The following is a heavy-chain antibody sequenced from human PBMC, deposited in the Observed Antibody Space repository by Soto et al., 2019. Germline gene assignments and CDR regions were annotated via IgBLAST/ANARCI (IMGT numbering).Heavy chain of an antibody. CDR3: ARVRVRHYYTLGSSAFFDY. D-gene: IGHD3-10*01. J-gene: IGHJ4*02. CDR1: GYTFTSYD. Sequence: QVQLVQSGAEVKKPGASVKVSCKTSGYTFTSYDINWVRQATGQGLEWMAWMNPNNGDTAYAPKFQGRVTLTKNTSSSTTYMGLSSLTSEDTAVYYCARVRVRHYYTLGSSAFFDYWGQGPLVTVSS. CDR2: MNPNNGDT. V-gene: IGHV1-8*01.